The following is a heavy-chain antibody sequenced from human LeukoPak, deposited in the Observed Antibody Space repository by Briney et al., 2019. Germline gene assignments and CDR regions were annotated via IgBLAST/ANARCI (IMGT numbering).Heavy chain of an antibody. J-gene: IGHJ5*02. D-gene: IGHD3-10*01. CDR2: VFYTGSA. V-gene: IGHV4-4*02. CDR3: ARAGAWQIDP. Sequence: ASETLSLTCAVSGGSISSSNWWSWVRQPPGKGLEWIGHVFYTGSANYNPSLKSRVTISIDRPNNHFSLRLTSVTAADTAVYYCARAGAWQIDPWGQGTLVTVSS. CDR1: GGSISSSNW.